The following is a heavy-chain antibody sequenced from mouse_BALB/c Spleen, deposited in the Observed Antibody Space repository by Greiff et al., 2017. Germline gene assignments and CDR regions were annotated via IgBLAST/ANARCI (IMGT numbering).Heavy chain of an antibody. Sequence: QVHVKQSGAELVRPGTSVKISCKASGYTFTNYWLGWVKQRPGHGLEWIGDIYPGGGYTNYNEKFKGKATLTADTSSSTAYMQLSSLTSEDSAVYFCARYRYGFAYWGQGTLVTVSA. CDR3: ARYRYGFAY. CDR1: GYTFTNYW. V-gene: IGHV1-63*02. J-gene: IGHJ3*01. D-gene: IGHD2-14*01. CDR2: IYPGGGYT.